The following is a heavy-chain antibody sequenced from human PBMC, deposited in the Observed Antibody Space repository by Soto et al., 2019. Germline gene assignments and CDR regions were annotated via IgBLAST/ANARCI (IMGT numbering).Heavy chain of an antibody. D-gene: IGHD3-22*01. CDR2: ISGSGGST. Sequence: GGSLRLSCAASGFTFSSYAMSWVRQAPGKELEWVSAISGSGGSTYYADSVKGRFTISRDNSKNTLYLQMNSLRAEDTAVYYCAKVYYYDSSGYSQFTPYYFDYWGQGTLVTVSS. CDR3: AKVYYYDSSGYSQFTPYYFDY. J-gene: IGHJ4*02. CDR1: GFTFSSYA. V-gene: IGHV3-23*01.